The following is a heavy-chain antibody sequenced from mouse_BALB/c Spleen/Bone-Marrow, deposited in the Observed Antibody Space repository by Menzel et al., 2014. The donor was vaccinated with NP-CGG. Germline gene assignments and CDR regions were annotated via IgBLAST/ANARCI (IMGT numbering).Heavy chain of an antibody. D-gene: IGHD2-1*01. V-gene: IGHV1S137*01. CDR2: ISTYYGDA. CDR1: GYTFTDYA. Sequence: QVQLQQPGAELVRPGVSVKISCKGSGYTFTDYAMHWVKQSHAKSLEWIGVISTYYGDASYNQKFKGKATMTVDKSSSTAYMELARLTSEDSAIYYCASGNYYYAMDSWGQGTSVTVSS. CDR3: ASGNYYYAMDS. J-gene: IGHJ4*01.